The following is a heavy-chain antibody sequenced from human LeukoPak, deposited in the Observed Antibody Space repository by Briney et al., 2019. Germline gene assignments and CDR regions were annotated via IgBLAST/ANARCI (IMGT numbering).Heavy chain of an antibody. CDR3: AKRASSHGSGLVDY. D-gene: IGHD5-18*01. CDR2: ISGSGDST. V-gene: IGHV3-23*01. CDR1: GFTFSNYA. J-gene: IGHJ4*02. Sequence: HAGGSLRLSCAASGFTFSNYAMSWVRQAPGKGLEWVSAISGSGDSTYYADSVKGRFTISRDNSKNSLYLQMNSLRAEDTAIYFCAKRASSHGSGLVDYWGQGTLVTVSS.